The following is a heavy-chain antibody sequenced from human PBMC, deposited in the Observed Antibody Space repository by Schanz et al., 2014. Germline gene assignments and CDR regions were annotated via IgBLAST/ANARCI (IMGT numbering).Heavy chain of an antibody. CDR2: ISSDGFNK. V-gene: IGHV3-30*04. J-gene: IGHJ4*02. D-gene: IGHD3-10*01. Sequence: QVKLVESGGGVVQPGGSLRLSCAASRFTFSTYAMHWVRQAPGKGLGWLAVISSDGFNKFYADSVKGRFTISRDNSKNTLYLQMNSLRTEDTAVYYCARGDMVRGVFDYWGQGTLVTVSS. CDR3: ARGDMVRGVFDY. CDR1: RFTFSTYA.